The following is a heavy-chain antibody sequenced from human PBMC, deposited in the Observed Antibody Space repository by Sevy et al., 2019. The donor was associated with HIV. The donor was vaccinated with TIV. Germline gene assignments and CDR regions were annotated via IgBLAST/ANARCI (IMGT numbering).Heavy chain of an antibody. D-gene: IGHD3-10*01. CDR1: GFTFSSYA. CDR2: ISGSGGST. V-gene: IGHV3-23*01. Sequence: GGSLRLSCAASGFTFSSYAMSWVRQAPGKGLEWVSAISGSGGSTYYADSVKGRFTISRDNSKNTLYLQMNSLRAEDTAVYYCAKAPNGYYGSGREGYYFDYSGQRTLVTVSS. CDR3: AKAPNGYYGSGREGYYFDY. J-gene: IGHJ4*02.